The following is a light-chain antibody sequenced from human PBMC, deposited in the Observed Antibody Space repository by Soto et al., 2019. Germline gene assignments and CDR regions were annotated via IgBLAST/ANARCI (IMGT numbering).Light chain of an antibody. CDR3: QQRNTYPLFT. V-gene: IGKV1-9*01. J-gene: IGKJ3*01. CDR1: QDISRY. CDR2: AAS. Sequence: DIQLTQSPSFLSASVGDIVTITCRASQDISRYLAWYQQKAGKAPKLLIYAASTLQKGVPSRFSGSGSGTEFTFTISSMQPDDFATYDCQQRNTYPLFTFGPGTEVYI.